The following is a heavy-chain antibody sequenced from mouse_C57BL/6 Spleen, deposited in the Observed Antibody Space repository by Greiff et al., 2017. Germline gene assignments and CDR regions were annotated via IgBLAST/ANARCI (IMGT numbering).Heavy chain of an antibody. J-gene: IGHJ2*01. CDR1: GYTFTSYW. CDR3: ARALPGSYYFDY. CDR2: IHPNSGST. V-gene: IGHV1-64*01. Sequence: QVQLQQPGAELVKPGASVKLSCKASGYTFTSYWMHWVKQRPGQGLEWIGMIHPNSGSTNYNEKFKSKATLTVDKSSSTAYMQLSSLTSEDSAVYYCARALPGSYYFDYWGQGTTLTVSS.